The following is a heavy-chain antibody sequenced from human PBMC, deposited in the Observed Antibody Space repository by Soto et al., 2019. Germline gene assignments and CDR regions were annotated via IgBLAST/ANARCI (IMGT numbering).Heavy chain of an antibody. CDR3: ARQGGSHWSHNYSWFDP. CDR2: INQDGSNQ. Sequence: GGSLRLSCGASGFTFSIYWMSWVRQAPGKGLEWVANINQDGSNQYYVDSARGRFTISRDNAKNSLYLQMNSLRAEDTAVYYCARQGGSHWSHNYSWFDPWGQGTLVTVCS. CDR1: GFTFSIYW. V-gene: IGHV3-7*03. J-gene: IGHJ5*02. D-gene: IGHD6-13*01.